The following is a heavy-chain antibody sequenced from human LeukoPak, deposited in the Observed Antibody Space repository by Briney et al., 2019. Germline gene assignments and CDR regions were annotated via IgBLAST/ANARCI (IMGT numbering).Heavy chain of an antibody. CDR2: IYYSGST. Sequence: SETLSLTCTVSGGSISSSSYYWGWIRQPPGKGLEWIGSIYYSGSTYYNPSLKRRVTISVDTSKNQYSLKLSSVTAADTAVFYCARQYYYDSSGYYFGYWGRESWSPSPQ. D-gene: IGHD3-22*01. J-gene: IGHJ4*02. V-gene: IGHV4-39*01. CDR3: ARQYYYDSSGYYFGY. CDR1: GGSISSSSYY.